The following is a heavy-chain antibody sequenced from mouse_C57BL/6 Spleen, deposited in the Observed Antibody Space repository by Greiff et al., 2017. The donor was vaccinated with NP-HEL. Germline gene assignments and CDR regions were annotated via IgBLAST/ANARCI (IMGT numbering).Heavy chain of an antibody. Sequence: VQLQQSGAELARPGASVKMSCKASGYTFTSYTMHWVKQRPGQGLEWIGYINPSSGYTKYNQKFKDKATLTADKSSSTAYMQLSSLTSEDSAVYYCARGGATTVPLDVWGTGTTVTVSS. D-gene: IGHD1-1*01. CDR1: GYTFTSYT. CDR2: INPSSGYT. V-gene: IGHV1-4*01. CDR3: ARGGATTVPLDV. J-gene: IGHJ1*03.